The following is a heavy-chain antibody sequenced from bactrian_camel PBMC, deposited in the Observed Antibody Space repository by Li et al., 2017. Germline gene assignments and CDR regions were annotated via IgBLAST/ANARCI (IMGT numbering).Heavy chain of an antibody. J-gene: IGHJ6*01. V-gene: IGHV3S1*01. CDR2: LWIGGATT. D-gene: IGHD2*01. CDR1: RYTYKRNC. Sequence: HVQLVESGGGSVEAGGSLTLSCAAGRYTYKRNCMGWFRQRPGKDREGVAVLWIGGATTTYADSVKGRFIISRDDAQNTVYLQMNSLKPEDTAMYYCAARGPYCYTKLSVRDFTYWGQGTQVTVS. CDR3: AARGPYCYTKLSVRDFTY.